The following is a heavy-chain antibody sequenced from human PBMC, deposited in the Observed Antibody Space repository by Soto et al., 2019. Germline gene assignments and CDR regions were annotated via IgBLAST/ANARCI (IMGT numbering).Heavy chain of an antibody. CDR3: AKDGISTSCYAPLFCYYYGMDV. CDR2: ISYDGSNK. Sequence: PGGSLRLSCAASGFTFSSYGMHWVRQAPGKGLEWVAVISYDGSNKYYADSVKGRFTISRDNSKNTLYLQMNSLRAEDTAVYYCAKDGISTSCYAPLFCYYYGMDVWGQGTTVTVSS. V-gene: IGHV3-30*18. J-gene: IGHJ6*02. D-gene: IGHD2-2*01. CDR1: GFTFSSYG.